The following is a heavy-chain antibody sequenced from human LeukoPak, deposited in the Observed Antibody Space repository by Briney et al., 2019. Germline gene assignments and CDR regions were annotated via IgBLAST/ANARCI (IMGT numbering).Heavy chain of an antibody. CDR1: GFTFSSYG. V-gene: IGHV3-30*03. J-gene: IGHJ4*02. Sequence: GGSLRLSCAASGFTFSSYGMHWVRQASGKGLEWVAVISYDGSNKYYADSVKGRFTISRDNSKNTLYLQMNSLRAEDTAVYYCARDATEWLLEQHYFDYWGQGTLVTVSS. D-gene: IGHD3-3*01. CDR3: ARDATEWLLEQHYFDY. CDR2: ISYDGSNK.